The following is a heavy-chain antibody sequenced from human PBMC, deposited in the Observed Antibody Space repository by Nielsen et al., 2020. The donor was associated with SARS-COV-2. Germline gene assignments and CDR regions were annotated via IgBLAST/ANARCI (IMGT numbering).Heavy chain of an antibody. CDR3: TLLQEHL. J-gene: IGHJ6*01. CDR2: ISGSGGRT. V-gene: IGHV3-23*01. Sequence: GESLKISCTASGFIFSSYAMSWVRQAPGKGLEWVSAISGSGGRTYYADSVKGRFTISRDKSKNTLYVLMNSLHQVPIGLPPGTLLQEHLWG. CDR1: GFIFSSYA.